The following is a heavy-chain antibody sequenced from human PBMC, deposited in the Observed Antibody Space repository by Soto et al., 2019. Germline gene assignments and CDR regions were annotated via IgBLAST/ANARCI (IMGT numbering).Heavy chain of an antibody. CDR1: GFTFDDHA. Sequence: PGGSLRLSCAASGFTFDDHAMHWVRQAPGKGLERVSSINWNSGSIGYADSVKGRFTISRDNAKNSLYLQMNSLRAEDTALYYCAKDDDPGYNRSWYKPNFDYWGQGTLVTVSS. CDR3: AKDDDPGYNRSWYKPNFDY. CDR2: INWNSGSI. D-gene: IGHD6-13*01. J-gene: IGHJ4*02. V-gene: IGHV3-9*01.